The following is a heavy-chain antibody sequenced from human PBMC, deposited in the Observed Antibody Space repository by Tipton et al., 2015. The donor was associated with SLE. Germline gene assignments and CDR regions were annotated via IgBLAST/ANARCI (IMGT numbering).Heavy chain of an antibody. CDR3: ARDAGMNV. Sequence: TLSLTCTVSGGSISSYYWSWIRQSPGKGLEWIAYIHDTGSSNYNPSLQSRVSGSIDTSKNQLSLKLTSVTAADTAVYYCARDAGMNVWGPGITVTVSS. V-gene: IGHV4-59*01. CDR1: GGSISSYY. CDR2: IHDTGSS. J-gene: IGHJ6*02.